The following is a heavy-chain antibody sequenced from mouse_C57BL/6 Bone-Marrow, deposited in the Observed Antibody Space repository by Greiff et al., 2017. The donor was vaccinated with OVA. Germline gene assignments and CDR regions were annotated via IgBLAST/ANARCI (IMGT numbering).Heavy chain of an antibody. D-gene: IGHD2-4*01. CDR3: ARSLIYYDYALAY. J-gene: IGHJ3*01. CDR2: IYPGSGNT. Sequence: VQLQQSGVELVRPGASVKLSCKASGYTFTDYYINWVKQRPGQGLEWIARIYPGSGNTYYNEKFKGKATLTAEKSSSTAYMQLSSLTSEDSAVYFCARSLIYYDYALAYWGQGTLVTVSA. V-gene: IGHV1-76*01. CDR1: GYTFTDYY.